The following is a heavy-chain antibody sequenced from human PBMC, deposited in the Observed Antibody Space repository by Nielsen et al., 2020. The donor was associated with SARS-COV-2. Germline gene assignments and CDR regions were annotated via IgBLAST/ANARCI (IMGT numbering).Heavy chain of an antibody. CDR1: GFTFDDYA. J-gene: IGHJ6*03. V-gene: IGHV3-9*01. CDR2: ISWNSGSI. Sequence: SLKISCAASGFTFDDYAMHWVRQAPGKGLEWVSGISWNSGSIGYADSVKGRFTISRDNAKNSLYLQMNSLRAEDTALYYCARGRGTIFGVVIYYYYMDVWGKGTTVTVSS. CDR3: ARGRGTIFGVVIYYYYMDV. D-gene: IGHD3-3*01.